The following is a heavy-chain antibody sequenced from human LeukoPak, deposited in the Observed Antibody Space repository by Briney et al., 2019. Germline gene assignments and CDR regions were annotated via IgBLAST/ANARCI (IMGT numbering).Heavy chain of an antibody. Sequence: PGGSLRLSCAASGFTFSSYSMNWVRQAPGKGLEWVSYISSSSSTIYYADSVKGRFTISRDNAKNSLYLQMNSLRAEDTAVYYCARDPTIFGVVIDYWGQGTLVTVSS. D-gene: IGHD3-3*01. CDR2: ISSSSSTI. J-gene: IGHJ4*02. V-gene: IGHV3-48*01. CDR1: GFTFSSYS. CDR3: ARDPTIFGVVIDY.